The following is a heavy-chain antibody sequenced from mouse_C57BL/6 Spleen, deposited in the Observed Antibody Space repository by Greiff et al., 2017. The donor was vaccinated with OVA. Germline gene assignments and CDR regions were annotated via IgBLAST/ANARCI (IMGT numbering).Heavy chain of an antibody. D-gene: IGHD4-1*01. Sequence: EVQLQESGGDLVKPGGSLKLSCAASGFTFSSYGMSWVRQTPDKRLEWVATISSGGSYTYYPDSVKGRFTISRDNAKNTLYLQMSSLKSEDTAMYYCARDSNWDDWYFDVWGTGTTVTVSS. CDR1: GFTFSSYG. CDR3: ARDSNWDDWYFDV. CDR2: ISSGGSYT. V-gene: IGHV5-6*01. J-gene: IGHJ1*03.